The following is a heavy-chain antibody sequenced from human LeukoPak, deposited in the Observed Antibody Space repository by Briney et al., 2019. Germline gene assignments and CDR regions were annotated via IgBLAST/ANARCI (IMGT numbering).Heavy chain of an antibody. CDR1: GFTFSNYG. J-gene: IGHJ4*02. D-gene: IGHD5-24*01. V-gene: IGHV3-23*01. CDR3: AKSGYNRFDY. CDR2: ITSSGIT. Sequence: PGGSLRLSCAASGFTFSNYGMNWVRQAPGKGLEWVSGITSSGITYYADSVKGRFTISRDNSKNTLYLQMNSLIAEDTAVYYCAKSGYNRFDYWGQGTRVTVSS.